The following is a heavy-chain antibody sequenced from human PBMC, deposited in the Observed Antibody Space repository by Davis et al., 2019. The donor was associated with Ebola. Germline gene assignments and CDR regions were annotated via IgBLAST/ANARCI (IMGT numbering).Heavy chain of an antibody. CDR3: ERELQFGMDA. V-gene: IGHV3-7*01. Sequence: GGSLRLSCTASGITFRSNWMSFVRQAPGKGPEWMANIKQDGSQKYYADSVKGRFTISRDNSRNTLNLEMNGLRVEDTGVYYCERELQFGMDAWGQGTMVTV. CDR2: IKQDGSQK. CDR1: GITFRSNW. J-gene: IGHJ6*02. D-gene: IGHD4-11*01.